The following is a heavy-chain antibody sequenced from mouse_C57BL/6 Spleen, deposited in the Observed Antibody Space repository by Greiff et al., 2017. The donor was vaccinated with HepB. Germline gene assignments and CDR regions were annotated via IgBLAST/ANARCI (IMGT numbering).Heavy chain of an antibody. CDR1: GYTFTSYD. D-gene: IGHD4-1*01. J-gene: IGHJ4*01. CDR2: IYPRDGST. Sequence: QVHVKQSGPELVKPGASVKLSCKASGYTFTSYDINWVKQRPGQGLEWIGWIYPRDGSTKYNEKFKGKATLTVDTSSSTAYMELHSLTSEDSAVYFCARRTGPYAMDYWGQGTSVTVSS. CDR3: ARRTGPYAMDY. V-gene: IGHV1-85*01.